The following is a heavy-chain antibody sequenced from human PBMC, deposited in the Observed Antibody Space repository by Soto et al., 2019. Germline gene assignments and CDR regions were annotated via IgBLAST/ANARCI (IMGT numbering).Heavy chain of an antibody. CDR3: AREEKQLSRYGRDFDY. CDR2: IYYIGTT. V-gene: IGHV4-61*01. CDR1: DGSVNTGNYY. D-gene: IGHD3-16*02. Sequence: QVQLQESGPGLVKPSETLSLTCSVSDGSVNTGNYYWSWIRQPPGKGLEWIGPIYYIGTTNYNPALKSRVTISVNTSKNQFSLKVTSVTAADTAVYFCAREEKQLSRYGRDFDYWGQGILVTVSS. J-gene: IGHJ4*02.